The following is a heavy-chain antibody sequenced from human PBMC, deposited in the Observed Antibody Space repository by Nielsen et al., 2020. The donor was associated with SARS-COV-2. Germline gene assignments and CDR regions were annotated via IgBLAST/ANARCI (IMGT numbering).Heavy chain of an antibody. CDR1: GYTFTSYY. D-gene: IGHD2-2*01. CDR3: ARFIQSGYALPNWFDP. Sequence: ASVKVSCKASGYTFTSYYMHWVRQAPGQGLEWMGIINPSGGSTSYAQKFQGRVTMTRDTSTSTVYMELSSLRSEDTAVYYCARFIQSGYALPNWFDPWGQGTLVTVSS. J-gene: IGHJ5*02. V-gene: IGHV1-46*01. CDR2: INPSGGST.